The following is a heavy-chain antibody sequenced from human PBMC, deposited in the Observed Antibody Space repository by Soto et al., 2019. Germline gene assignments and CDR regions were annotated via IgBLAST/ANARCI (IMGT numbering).Heavy chain of an antibody. Sequence: SETLSLTCTVSGGSISSYYWSWIRQPPGKGLEWIGYIYYSGSTNYNPSPKSRVTISLDTSKNQFSLKLSSVTAADTAVYYCAREGGSYCSGGSCPDRGYFRHWGQGTLVTVS. V-gene: IGHV4-59*01. D-gene: IGHD2-15*01. CDR2: IYYSGST. J-gene: IGHJ1*01. CDR1: GGSISSYY. CDR3: AREGGSYCSGGSCPDRGYFRH.